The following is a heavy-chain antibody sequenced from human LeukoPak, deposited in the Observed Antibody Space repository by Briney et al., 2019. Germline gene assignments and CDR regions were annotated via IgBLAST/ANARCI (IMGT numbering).Heavy chain of an antibody. CDR2: ISSSSSYI. J-gene: IGHJ6*03. Sequence: SGGSLRLSCAASGFTFSGYSMNWVRQAPGKGLEWVSSISSSSSYIYYADSVKGRFTISRDNAKNSLYLQMNSLRAEDTAVYYCARDYSFDILTGYTFYYYYYMDVWGKGTTVTISS. CDR3: ARDYSFDILTGYTFYYYYYMDV. V-gene: IGHV3-21*01. D-gene: IGHD3-9*01. CDR1: GFTFSGYS.